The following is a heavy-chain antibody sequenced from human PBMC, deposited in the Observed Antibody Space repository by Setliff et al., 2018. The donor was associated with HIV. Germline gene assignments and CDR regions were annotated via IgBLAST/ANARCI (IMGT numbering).Heavy chain of an antibody. Sequence: SETLSLTCTVSGGSTSTSGYYWGWIRQPPGKGREWIGSIYSSGSTYYNPSLKSRVTISVDTSKNQLSLKLKSVTAADTAVYYCATSAESGFGIHWGVFNIWGQGTRVTVSS. D-gene: IGHD3-10*01. CDR3: ATSAESGFGIHWGVFNI. CDR1: GGSTSTSGYY. V-gene: IGHV4-39*01. CDR2: IYSSGST. J-gene: IGHJ3*02.